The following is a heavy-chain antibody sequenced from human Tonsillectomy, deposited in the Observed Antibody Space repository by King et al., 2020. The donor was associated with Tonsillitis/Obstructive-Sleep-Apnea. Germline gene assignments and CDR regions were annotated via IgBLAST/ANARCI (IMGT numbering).Heavy chain of an antibody. Sequence: VQLPQWGAGLLKPSETLSLTCAVYGGSFSGYYWTWIRQPPGKGLEWIGEISHSGSTNSNPSLKSRLTMSVESSKSHVSLRLSSLTAADTSVYYCARGDCSGGSCFFDHWGQGTLVTVSS. V-gene: IGHV4-34*01. J-gene: IGHJ4*02. CDR2: ISHSGST. CDR1: GGSFSGYY. CDR3: ARGDCSGGSCFFDH. D-gene: IGHD2-15*01.